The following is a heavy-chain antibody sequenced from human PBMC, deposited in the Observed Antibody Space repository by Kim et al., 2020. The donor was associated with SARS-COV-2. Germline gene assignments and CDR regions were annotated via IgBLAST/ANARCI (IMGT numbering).Heavy chain of an antibody. CDR1: GYTFTSYA. V-gene: IGHV1-3*01. J-gene: IGHJ4*02. Sequence: ASVKVSCKASGYTFTSYAMHWVRQAPGQRLEWMGWINAGNGNTKYSQKFQGRVTITRDTSASTAYMELSSLRSEDTAVYYCALRRLIAAAGGSRPPYFDYWGQGTLVTVSS. CDR2: INAGNGNT. CDR3: ALRRLIAAAGGSRPPYFDY. D-gene: IGHD6-13*01.